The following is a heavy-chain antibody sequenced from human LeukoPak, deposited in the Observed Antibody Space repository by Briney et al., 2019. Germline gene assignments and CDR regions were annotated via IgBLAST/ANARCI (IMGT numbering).Heavy chain of an antibody. CDR1: GFTFSNFW. CDR2: INQNGGEK. CDR3: TRALDY. J-gene: IGHJ4*02. Sequence: GGSLRLSCATSGFTFSNFWMDWVRQAPGKGLEWVANINQNGGEKYYADSVKGRFTISRDNAKNSLYLQMNCLRVEDAAVYYCTRALDYWGQGTLVTVSS. V-gene: IGHV3-7*04.